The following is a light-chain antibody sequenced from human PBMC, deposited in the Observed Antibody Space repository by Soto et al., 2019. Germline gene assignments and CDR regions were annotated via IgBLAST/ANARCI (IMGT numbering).Light chain of an antibody. V-gene: IGLV2-14*03. CDR1: NSDIGAYSR. J-gene: IGLJ3*02. CDR3: VSYTSSDSWV. Sequence: QSVLTQPASLSGSPGQSITISCTGTNSDIGAYSRVCWYQQHPGKVPKLMIFAVSNRPSGVSNRFSGSKSGNTASLTISGLLAEDEADYYCVSYTSSDSWVFGGGTKVTVL. CDR2: AVS.